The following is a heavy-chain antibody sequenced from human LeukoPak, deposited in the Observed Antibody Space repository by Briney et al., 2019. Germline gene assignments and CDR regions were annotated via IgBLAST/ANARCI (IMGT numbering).Heavy chain of an antibody. Sequence: SETLSLTCTVSGGSVSSGSYYWSWTRQPPGKGLEWIGYIYYSGSTNYKSSLKSRVTISVDTSKNQFSLKLSSVTAADTAVYYCATMHSSAWYSYWGQGTLVTVSS. CDR1: GGSVSSGSYY. CDR3: ATMHSSAWYSY. J-gene: IGHJ4*02. D-gene: IGHD6-19*01. CDR2: IYYSGST. V-gene: IGHV4-61*01.